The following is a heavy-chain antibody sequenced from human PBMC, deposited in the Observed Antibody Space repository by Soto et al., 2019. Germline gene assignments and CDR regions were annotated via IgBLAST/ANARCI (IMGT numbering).Heavy chain of an antibody. CDR1: GFSLSTSGVG. V-gene: IGHV2-5*02. J-gene: IGHJ4*02. CDR3: AHRRPGYYFDY. CDR2: IYWDDDK. Sequence: SGPTLVNPTQALTLTCTLSGFSLSTSGVGVGWIRQPPGKALEWLALIYWDDDKRYSPSLKSRLTITKDTSKNQVVLTMTNMDPVDTATYFCAHRRPGYYFDYWGQGTLVTVSS.